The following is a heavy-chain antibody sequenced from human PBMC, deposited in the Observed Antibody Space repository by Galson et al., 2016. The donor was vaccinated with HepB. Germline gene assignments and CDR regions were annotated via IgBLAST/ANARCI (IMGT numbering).Heavy chain of an antibody. V-gene: IGHV4-59*01. CDR1: GVSITDYY. D-gene: IGHD1-7*01. CDR3: ARSNYFASDI. CDR2: IFHSGST. J-gene: IGHJ3*02. Sequence: SETLSLTCTVSGVSITDYYWNWIRQPPGKGLEWVGYIFHSGSTNHNPSLKSRVTMSLDTSKNQLSLKLSSVTAADTAVYYCARSNYFASDIWGQGTMVTGSS.